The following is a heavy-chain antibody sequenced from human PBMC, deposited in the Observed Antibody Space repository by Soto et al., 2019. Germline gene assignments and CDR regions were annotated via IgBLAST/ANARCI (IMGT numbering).Heavy chain of an antibody. V-gene: IGHV3-53*01. CDR2: IYTGGST. Sequence: EVQLVESGGGLIQPGGSVRLSCAASGFTVSTNYMSWVRQAPGKGLEWVSTIYTGGSTYYGDSVKGRFTISRDNSKNTLYLQMNSLRAEDTAVYYCARDRSAWMEGGFDYWGQGTLVTVSS. CDR1: GFTVSTNY. D-gene: IGHD1-1*01. CDR3: ARDRSAWMEGGFDY. J-gene: IGHJ4*02.